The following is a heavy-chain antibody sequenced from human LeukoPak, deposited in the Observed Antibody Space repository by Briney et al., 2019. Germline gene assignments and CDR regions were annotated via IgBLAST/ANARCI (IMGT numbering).Heavy chain of an antibody. CDR2: IIPIFGTA. D-gene: IGHD4-11*01. Sequence: SVKVSCKASGGTFSSYAISWVRQAPGQGLEWMGGIIPIFGTASYAQKFQGRVTITTDESTSTAYMELSSLRSEDTAVYYCARGAHDYSNYVGSYYFDYWGQGTLVTVSS. CDR3: ARGAHDYSNYVGSYYFDY. CDR1: GGTFSSYA. V-gene: IGHV1-69*05. J-gene: IGHJ4*02.